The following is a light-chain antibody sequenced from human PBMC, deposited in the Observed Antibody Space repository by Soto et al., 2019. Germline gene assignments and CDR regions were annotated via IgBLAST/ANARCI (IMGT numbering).Light chain of an antibody. J-gene: IGLJ2*01. CDR2: SNN. CDR3: AAWDDSLNGVV. CDR1: SSNIVSNP. Sequence: QSVLTQPPSAYGTPGQRVTISCSASSSNIVSNPVNWYQQLPGTAPQLLIYSNNQRPSGVPDRSSGSMSGTSASLAIGGLPAYDEADYYCAAWDDSLNGVVFGGGTKLTVL. V-gene: IGLV1-44*01.